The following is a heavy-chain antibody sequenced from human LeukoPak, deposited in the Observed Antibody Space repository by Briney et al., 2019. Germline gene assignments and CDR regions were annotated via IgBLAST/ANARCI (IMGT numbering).Heavy chain of an antibody. CDR3: AKGRWFNYDSSGYFEN. Sequence: GGSLRLSCAASGFTFSSYGMSWVRQAPGKGLEWVSGISGSGGSTYYADSVKGRFTISRDNSKNTLYLQINSLRAEDTAVYYCAKGRWFNYDSSGYFENWGQGTLVTVSS. CDR2: ISGSGGST. J-gene: IGHJ4*02. D-gene: IGHD3-22*01. V-gene: IGHV3-23*01. CDR1: GFTFSSYG.